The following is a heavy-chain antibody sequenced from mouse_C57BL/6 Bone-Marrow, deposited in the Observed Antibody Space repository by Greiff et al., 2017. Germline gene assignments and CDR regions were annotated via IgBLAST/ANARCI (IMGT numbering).Heavy chain of an antibody. J-gene: IGHJ4*01. D-gene: IGHD1-1*01. CDR2: IYPGDGDT. Sequence: VQLQQSGPELVKPGASVKISCKASGYAFSSSWMNWVKQRPGKGLEWIGRIYPGDGDTNYNGKFKGKATLTADKSSSTAYMQLSSLTSEDSAVYFCARLGYGSSYGYYAMDYWGQGTSVTVSS. V-gene: IGHV1-82*01. CDR3: ARLGYGSSYGYYAMDY. CDR1: GYAFSSSW.